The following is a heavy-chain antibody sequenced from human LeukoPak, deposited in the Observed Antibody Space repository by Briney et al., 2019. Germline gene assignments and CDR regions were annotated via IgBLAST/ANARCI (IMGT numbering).Heavy chain of an antibody. J-gene: IGHJ5*02. V-gene: IGHV1-2*02. CDR3: ARDVFAGYSTHHRFDP. CDR1: GYTFTSYG. Sequence: ASVKVSCKASGYTFTSYGISWVRQAPGQGLEWMGWINPNSGGTNYAQKFQGRVTMTRDTSISTVYMELSRLTSDDTAVYYCARDVFAGYSTHHRFDPWGQGILVTVSS. D-gene: IGHD6-13*01. CDR2: INPNSGGT.